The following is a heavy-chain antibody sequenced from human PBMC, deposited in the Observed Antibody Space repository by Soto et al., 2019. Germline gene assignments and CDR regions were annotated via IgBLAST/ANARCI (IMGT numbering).Heavy chain of an antibody. J-gene: IGHJ6*02. CDR1: GASVSGGYYY. D-gene: IGHD3-10*01. CDR3: ARIVKKDGGLLSNYYYGVGV. CDR2: IDYSGST. Sequence: SETLSLTCTVSGASVSGGYYYWSWIRQPPGKGLEWIAYIDYSGSTNYNPSLKSRVTISVDTSNNRFSLKLRSVTAADTAVYYCARIVKKDGGLLSNYYYGVGVWGQGTTVTVSS. V-gene: IGHV4-61*01.